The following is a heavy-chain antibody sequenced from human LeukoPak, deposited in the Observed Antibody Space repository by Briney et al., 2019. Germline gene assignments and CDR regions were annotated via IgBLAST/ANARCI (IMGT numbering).Heavy chain of an antibody. D-gene: IGHD6-13*01. V-gene: IGHV4-61*02. CDR2: IYTSGST. CDR3: AREGGSSSWDDY. J-gene: IGHJ4*02. CDR1: GGSISSGSYY. Sequence: SETLSLTCTVSGGSISSGSYYWSWIRQPAGKGLEWIGRIYTSGSTNYNPSLKSRVTISVDTSKNQFSLKLSSVTAADTAVYYCAREGGSSSWDDYWGQGTLVTVSS.